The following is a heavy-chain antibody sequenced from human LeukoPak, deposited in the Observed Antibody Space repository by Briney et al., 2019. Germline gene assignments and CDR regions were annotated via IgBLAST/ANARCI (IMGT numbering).Heavy chain of an antibody. D-gene: IGHD6-13*01. CDR2: INHSGST. CDR1: GGSFSGYY. V-gene: IGHV4-34*01. CDR3: ARRSRYSNSWFDY. J-gene: IGHJ4*02. Sequence: SETLSLTCAVYGGSFSGYYRSWIRQPPGKGLEWIGEINHSGSTNYNPSLKSRVTISVDTSKNQFSLKLSSVTAADTAVYYCARRSRYSNSWFDYWGQGTLVTVSS.